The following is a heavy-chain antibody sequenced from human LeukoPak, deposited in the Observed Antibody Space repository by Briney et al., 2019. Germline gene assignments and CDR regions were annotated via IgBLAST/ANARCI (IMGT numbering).Heavy chain of an antibody. CDR2: INHSGST. J-gene: IGHJ5*02. Sequence: SETLSLTCAVYGGSFSGYYWSWIRQPPGKGLEWIGEINHSGSTNYNPSLKSRVTISVDTSKNQFSLKLSSVTAADTAVYYCARFKYSSENWFDPWGQGTLVTVSS. D-gene: IGHD6-25*01. CDR1: GGSFSGYY. V-gene: IGHV4-34*01. CDR3: ARFKYSSENWFDP.